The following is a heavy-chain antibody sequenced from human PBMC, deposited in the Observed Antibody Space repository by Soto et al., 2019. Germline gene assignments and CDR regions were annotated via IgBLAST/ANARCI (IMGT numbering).Heavy chain of an antibody. CDR3: AKDRGIAAAGTDYMDV. J-gene: IGHJ6*03. D-gene: IGHD6-13*01. CDR2: ISYDGSNK. CDR1: GFTFSSYG. Sequence: SLRLCCAASGFTFSSYGMPWVRKAPGKGLEWVAVISYDGSNKYYADSVKGRFTISRDNSKNTLYLQMNSLRADDTAVYYCAKDRGIAAAGTDYMDVWGEGTTVTVSS. V-gene: IGHV3-30*18.